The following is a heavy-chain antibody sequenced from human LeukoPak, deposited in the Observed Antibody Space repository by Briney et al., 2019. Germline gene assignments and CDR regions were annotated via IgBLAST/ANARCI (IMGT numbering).Heavy chain of an antibody. V-gene: IGHV3-33*08. CDR1: GFNVSVNY. CDR2: IWYDGSNK. D-gene: IGHD6-19*01. CDR3: TAGGDIASGWYGNF. J-gene: IGHJ4*02. Sequence: GGSLRLSCAASGFNVSVNYMSWVRQAPGKGLEWVAVIWYDGSNKYYADSVKGRFTISRDNSKNTLYLQMNSLRAEDTAVYYCTAGGDIASGWYGNFWGQGTLVTVSS.